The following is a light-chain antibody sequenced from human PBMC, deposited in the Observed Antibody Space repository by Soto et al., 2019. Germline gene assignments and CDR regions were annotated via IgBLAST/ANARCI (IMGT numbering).Light chain of an antibody. CDR1: QSVSSAY. CDR3: HQYNTSPWT. V-gene: IGKV3-20*01. J-gene: IGKJ1*01. Sequence: EIVLTQSPGTLSLSPGERATLSCRASQSVSSAYLAWYQQKPGQLPRLLIYGAASRATGIPDRFRGSGSGTDFTLTISRLEPEDFAVYYCHQYNTSPWTFGQGTKVEV. CDR2: GAA.